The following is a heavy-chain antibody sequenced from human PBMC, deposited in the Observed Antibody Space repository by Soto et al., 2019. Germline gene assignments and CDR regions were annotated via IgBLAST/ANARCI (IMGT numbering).Heavy chain of an antibody. V-gene: IGHV1-18*04. CDR2: ISAYNGNT. D-gene: IGHD6-19*01. CDR1: GYTFTSYG. CDR3: ARDRLYSSGWYTIYYYYGMDV. J-gene: IGHJ6*02. Sequence: SVKVSCKASGYTFTSYGISWVRQAPGQGLEWMGWISAYNGNTNYAQKLQGRVTMTTDTSTSTAYMELRSLRSDDTAVYYCARDRLYSSGWYTIYYYYGMDVWGQGTTVTVSS.